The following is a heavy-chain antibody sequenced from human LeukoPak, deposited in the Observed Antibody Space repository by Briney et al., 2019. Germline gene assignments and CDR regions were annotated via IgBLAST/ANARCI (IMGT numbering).Heavy chain of an antibody. D-gene: IGHD4-17*01. CDR2: IIPIFGTA. CDR1: GGTFSSYA. CDR3: ARANGDYFDY. J-gene: IGHJ4*02. V-gene: IGHV1-69*05. Sequence: SVKVSCKASGGTFSSYAISWVRQAPGQGLEWMGGIIPIFGTANYAQKLQGRVTMTTDTSTSTAYMELRSLRSDDTAVYYCARANGDYFDYWGQGTLVTVSS.